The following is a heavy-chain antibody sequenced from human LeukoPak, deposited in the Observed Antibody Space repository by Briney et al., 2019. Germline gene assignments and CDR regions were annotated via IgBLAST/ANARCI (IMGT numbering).Heavy chain of an antibody. Sequence: GGSLRLSCAGSGFTFSSHGMDWVRQAPGKGLEWVSGISPSGDITYYADSVKGRFTISRDNSKNTVFLQMNSLRAEDTAIYHCANDSPWIPFNDWGQGTLVTVSS. CDR3: ANDSPWIPFND. CDR2: ISPSGDIT. J-gene: IGHJ4*02. V-gene: IGHV3-23*01. CDR1: GFTFSSHG. D-gene: IGHD5-18*01.